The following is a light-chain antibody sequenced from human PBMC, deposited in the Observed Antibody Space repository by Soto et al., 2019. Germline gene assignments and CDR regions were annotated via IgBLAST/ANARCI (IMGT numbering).Light chain of an antibody. Sequence: AIQLTQSPSSLSASVGDRVTITCRASQGISSVLAWYQQKPGKAPKLLIYDASSLESGVPSRFSGSGSGTDFTLTISSLLPEDFATYYCQQFNSYPLPVGGGTKVEIK. J-gene: IGKJ4*01. CDR2: DAS. CDR1: QGISSV. V-gene: IGKV1-13*02. CDR3: QQFNSYPLP.